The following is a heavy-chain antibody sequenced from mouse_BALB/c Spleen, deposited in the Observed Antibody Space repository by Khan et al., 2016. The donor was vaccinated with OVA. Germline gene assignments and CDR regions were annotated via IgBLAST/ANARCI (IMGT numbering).Heavy chain of an antibody. CDR3: ARGGCAY. CDR1: GFTFIDYG. J-gene: IGHJ3*01. V-gene: IGHV5-15*02. CDR2: ISSVAYSI. Sequence: EVELVESGGNLVQPGGSRKLSCAASGFTFIDYGMAWVRQTPGKGPEWIAFISSVAYSIYYADTVTGRFNISRENAKNTLYLEMSSLRSDDTAMYDWARGGCAYWGQGTLVTVSA.